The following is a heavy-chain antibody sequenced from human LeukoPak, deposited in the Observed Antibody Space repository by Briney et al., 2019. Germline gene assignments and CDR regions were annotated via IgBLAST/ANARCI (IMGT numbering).Heavy chain of an antibody. V-gene: IGHV3-48*01. Sequence: GGSLRLSCAASGFTFSSYSMNWVRQAPGKGLEWVSYISSSSSTIYYADSVKGRFTISRDNAKNSLYLQMNSLRAEDTAVYYCARVNLRYFDWFDYWGQGTLVTVSS. CDR1: GFTFSSYS. CDR2: ISSSSSTI. J-gene: IGHJ4*02. D-gene: IGHD3-9*01. CDR3: ARVNLRYFDWFDY.